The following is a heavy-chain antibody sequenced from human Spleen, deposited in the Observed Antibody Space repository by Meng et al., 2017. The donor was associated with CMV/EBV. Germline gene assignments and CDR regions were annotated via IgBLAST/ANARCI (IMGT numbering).Heavy chain of an antibody. CDR2: IIHSGST. J-gene: IGHJ5*02. D-gene: IGHD6-13*01. Sequence: GSLRLSCAVYGGSFSGYYWSLIRQPPGKGLEWIGEIIHSGSTNYNPSLRSRVTISVDTSKNQFSLKLTSVTAADTAVYYCARGSRGYPRPDPRQSANWLDPWGQGTLVTVSS. V-gene: IGHV4-34*01. CDR1: GGSFSGYY. CDR3: ARGSRGYPRPDPRQSANWLDP.